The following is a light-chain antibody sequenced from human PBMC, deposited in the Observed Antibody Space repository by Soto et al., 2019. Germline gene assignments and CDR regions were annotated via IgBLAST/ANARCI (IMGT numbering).Light chain of an antibody. J-gene: IGKJ4*01. CDR2: DAS. CDR1: QSVGYH. V-gene: IGKV3-11*01. CDR3: QQRSNWPPVT. Sequence: EIVLTQSPATLSLSPGERATLSCRASQSVGYHLAWYQQKPGQAPRLLIYDASNWATGVPARFSGSGSGTDFTLAISSLEPEDFAVYYCQQRSNWPPVTFGGGTKVDIK.